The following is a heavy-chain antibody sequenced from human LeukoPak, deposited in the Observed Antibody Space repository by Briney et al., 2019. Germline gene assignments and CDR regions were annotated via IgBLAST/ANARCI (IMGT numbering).Heavy chain of an antibody. J-gene: IGHJ4*02. CDR2: ISGSGGNT. Sequence: PGGSLRLSCAASGFTFSSYAMNWVRQAPGKGLEWVSVISGSGGNTYYADSVKGRFTISRDNSKNTLYLQMNSLRVDDTAVYSCAKGSHGYSSSSADYWGQGTQVIVSS. CDR1: GFTFSSYA. D-gene: IGHD6-6*01. V-gene: IGHV3-23*01. CDR3: AKGSHGYSSSSADY.